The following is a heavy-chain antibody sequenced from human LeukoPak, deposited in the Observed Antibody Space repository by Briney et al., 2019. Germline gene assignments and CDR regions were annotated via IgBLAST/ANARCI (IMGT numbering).Heavy chain of an antibody. D-gene: IGHD5-18*01. J-gene: IGHJ6*02. CDR3: AEYGLGSGIQVWGDFGMDV. V-gene: IGHV3-23*01. Sequence: PGGSLRLSCIASGFTFSSYGMSWVRQAPGKGLEWVSAISGSGGSTYYADSVKGRFTISRDNSKNTLYLQMNSLRAEDTAVYYCAEYGLGSGIQVWGDFGMDVWGQGTTVTVSS. CDR2: ISGSGGST. CDR1: GFTFSSYG.